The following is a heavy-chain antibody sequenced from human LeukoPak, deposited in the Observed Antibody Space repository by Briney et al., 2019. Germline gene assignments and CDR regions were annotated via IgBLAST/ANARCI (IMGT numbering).Heavy chain of an antibody. CDR2: SRNKANSYKT. CDR1: GFTFSSYW. D-gene: IGHD3-22*01. Sequence: GGSLRLSCAASGFTFSSYWMTWVRQAPGKGLEWVGRSRNKANSYKTEYAASVKGRFSILRDDSKNSLYLQMNSLKTEDTAVYYCSRSKYDSSGYYVGGDQWGQGTLVTVSS. CDR3: SRSKYDSSGYYVGGDQ. J-gene: IGHJ5*02. V-gene: IGHV3-72*01.